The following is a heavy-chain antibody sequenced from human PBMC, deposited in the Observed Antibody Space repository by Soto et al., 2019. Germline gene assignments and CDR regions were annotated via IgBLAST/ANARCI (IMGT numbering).Heavy chain of an antibody. D-gene: IGHD2-15*01. CDR1: GGTFSRDA. CDR2: IIPMFGTA. J-gene: IGHJ5*02. CDR3: ARGVVVVAASQLGWFDP. V-gene: IGHV1-69*01. Sequence: QVQLVQSGAEVKKPGSSVKVSCKASGGTFSRDAISWVRQAPGQGLEWMGGIIPMFGTAKYVQKFQGRLTITADESTTTAYMELRSLRSDATAVYYCARGVVVVAASQLGWFDPWGQGTLVTVSS.